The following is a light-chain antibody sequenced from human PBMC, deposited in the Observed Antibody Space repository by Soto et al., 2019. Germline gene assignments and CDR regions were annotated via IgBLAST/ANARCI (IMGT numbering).Light chain of an antibody. CDR1: QTISSW. CDR3: QQSYSTPIT. J-gene: IGKJ5*01. CDR2: AAS. Sequence: DIQMTQSPSTLSGSVGDRVTITCRASQTISSWLAWYEQKPGKAPKLLIYAASSLQSGVPSRFSGSGSGTDFTLTISSLQPEDFATYYCQQSYSTPITFGQGTRLEIK. V-gene: IGKV1-39*01.